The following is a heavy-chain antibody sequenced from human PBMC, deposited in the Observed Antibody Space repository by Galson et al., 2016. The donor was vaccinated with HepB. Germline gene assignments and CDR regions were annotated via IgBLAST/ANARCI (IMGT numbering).Heavy chain of an antibody. Sequence: SLRLSCAGSGFTFGDYAVSWFRQAPGKGLEWVGCLRSKGYGGKKEYAASVKGRFTISRDDSKSIAYLPMNSLKTEDTAVYYCTRELHEYSAYDVFDYWGQGTLVTVSS. CDR3: TRELHEYSAYDVFDY. D-gene: IGHD5-12*01. CDR2: LRSKGYGGKK. J-gene: IGHJ4*02. CDR1: GFTFGDYA. V-gene: IGHV3-49*03.